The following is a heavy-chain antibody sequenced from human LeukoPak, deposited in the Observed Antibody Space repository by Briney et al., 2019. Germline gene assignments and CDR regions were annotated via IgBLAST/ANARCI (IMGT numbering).Heavy chain of an antibody. CDR3: ARGVEPLAANTLAY. D-gene: IGHD1-14*01. CDR1: GFTVITND. J-gene: IGHJ4*02. CDR2: LYSDGNT. Sequence: GSLRLSCAASGFTVITNDMTWVRQAPGKGLEWVSVLYSDGNTKYADSVQGRFTISRDNSKNTLYLEMNSLSPDDTAVYYCARGVEPLAANTLAYWGQGTLVVVSS. V-gene: IGHV3-53*01.